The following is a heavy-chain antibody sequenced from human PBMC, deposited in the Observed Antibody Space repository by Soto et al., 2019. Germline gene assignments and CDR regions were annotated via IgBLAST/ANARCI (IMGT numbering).Heavy chain of an antibody. J-gene: IGHJ6*03. CDR3: ARVYKHLAYMDV. CDR1: GGSISSYY. Sequence: SETLSLTCTVSGGSISSYYWSWIRQPPGKGLEWIGYIYYSGSTNYNPSLKSRVTISVDTSKNQFSLKLSSVTAADTAVYYCARVYKHLAYMDVWGKGTTVTVSS. CDR2: IYYSGST. D-gene: IGHD1-20*01. V-gene: IGHV4-59*01.